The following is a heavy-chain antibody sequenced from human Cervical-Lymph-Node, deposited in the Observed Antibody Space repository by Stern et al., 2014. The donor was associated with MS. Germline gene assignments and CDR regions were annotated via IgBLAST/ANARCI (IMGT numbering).Heavy chain of an antibody. Sequence: QVQLVQSGGGVVQPGRSLRLSCAASGFTFSNYGMHWVRQAPGKGPEWLAVIWHDGNKKYYADSVKGRFTISRDNSKNTLFLQMSSLTAEDAALYYCARGNWNYEGMGYWGQGTLVTVSS. D-gene: IGHD1-7*01. J-gene: IGHJ4*02. CDR1: GFTFSNYG. V-gene: IGHV3-33*01. CDR2: IWHDGNKK. CDR3: ARGNWNYEGMGY.